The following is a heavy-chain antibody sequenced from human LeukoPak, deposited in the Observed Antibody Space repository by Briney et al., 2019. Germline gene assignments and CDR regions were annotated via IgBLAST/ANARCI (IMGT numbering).Heavy chain of an antibody. V-gene: IGHV4-30-2*01. J-gene: IGHJ4*02. CDR2: IYHSGST. CDR3: ARSYYYDSSGWDYFDY. Sequence: SETLSLTCAVSGGSISSGGYSWGWIRQPPGKGLEWIGYIYHSGSTYYNPSLKSRVTISVDRSKNQFSLKLSSVTAADTAVYYCARSYYYDSSGWDYFDYWGQGTLVTVSS. CDR1: GGSISSGGYS. D-gene: IGHD3-22*01.